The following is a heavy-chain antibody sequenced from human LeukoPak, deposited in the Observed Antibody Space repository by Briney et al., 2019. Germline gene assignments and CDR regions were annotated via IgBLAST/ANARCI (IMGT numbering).Heavy chain of an antibody. CDR3: ARKTSGSYGYFDY. CDR1: GFTFSNYA. J-gene: IGHJ4*02. V-gene: IGHV3-30*04. CDR2: ISYDGSNK. D-gene: IGHD1-26*01. Sequence: PGRSLRLSCAASGFTFSNYAMHWVRQAPGKGLEWVAVISYDGSNKYYTDSVKGRFTISRDIAKSSLYLQMNSLRAEDTAVYYCARKTSGSYGYFDYWGQGTLVTVSS.